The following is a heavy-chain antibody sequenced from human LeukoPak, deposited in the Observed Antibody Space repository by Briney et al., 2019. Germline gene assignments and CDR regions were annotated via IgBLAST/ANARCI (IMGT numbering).Heavy chain of an antibody. Sequence: GESLTLSCAASGFTFNNYVMTWVRQAPGKGLESVSSINRGGNTFYAESVKGRFTVSRDNSKNTLSLQINSLRAEDTAVYYCANSVPRNYGNYLDYWGLGTLVTVSS. V-gene: IGHV3-23*01. CDR2: INRGGNT. CDR3: ANSVPRNYGNYLDY. CDR1: GFTFNNYV. J-gene: IGHJ4*02. D-gene: IGHD4-11*01.